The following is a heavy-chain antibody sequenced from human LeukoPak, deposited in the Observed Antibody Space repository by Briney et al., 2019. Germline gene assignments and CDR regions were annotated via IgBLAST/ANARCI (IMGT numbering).Heavy chain of an antibody. J-gene: IGHJ4*02. CDR3: AKDLHDGIAAVFDY. Sequence: GGSLRLSCAASGFTFSSYGMHWVRQAPGKGLEWVAVIWYDGSNKYYADSVKGRFTISRDNSKNTLYLQMNSLRAEDTAVYYCAKDLHDGIAAVFDYWGQGTLVTVSS. CDR1: GFTFSSYG. CDR2: IWYDGSNK. D-gene: IGHD6-13*01. V-gene: IGHV3-33*06.